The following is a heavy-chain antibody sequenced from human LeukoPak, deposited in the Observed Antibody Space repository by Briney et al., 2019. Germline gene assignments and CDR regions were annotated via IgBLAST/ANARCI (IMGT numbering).Heavy chain of an antibody. V-gene: IGHV4-59*01. Sequence: SETLSLTCTVSGGSISSFYWNWIRQPPGKGLEWIGYIYYSGSTNYNPSLKSRVTISVDMSKNQFSLRLSSVTAADTAVYYCARESQLELHYWGQGTLVTVSS. D-gene: IGHD1-7*01. CDR2: IYYSGST. CDR1: GGSISSFY. CDR3: ARESQLELHY. J-gene: IGHJ4*02.